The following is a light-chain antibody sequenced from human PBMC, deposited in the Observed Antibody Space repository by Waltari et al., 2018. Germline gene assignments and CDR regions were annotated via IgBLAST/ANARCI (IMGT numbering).Light chain of an antibody. CDR1: SRLFERDVKTY. CDR2: EGS. V-gene: IGKV2-29*01. J-gene: IGKJ2*02. CDR3: MQGMQVPPWT. Sequence: GLTQTPLSLSVAPGRPASLGGKSHSRLFERDVKTYLYWYVQKAGQSPQLLMYEGSRRFSGVPERFSGSGSGTDFTLQISRVEAEDVGVYYCMQGMQVPPWTFGQGTKLEIK.